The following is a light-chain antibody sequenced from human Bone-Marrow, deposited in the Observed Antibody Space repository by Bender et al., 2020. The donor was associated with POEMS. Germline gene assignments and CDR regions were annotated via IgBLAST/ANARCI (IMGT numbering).Light chain of an antibody. Sequence: QSVLTQPPSASGTPGQRVTISCSGSNSNIGTNAVNWYQQFPGTAPKLLIYSDNQRPSGVPDRFYAFKSVTSASLAISGLQSEGEADYYCAAWDSGLIGGVFGGGTKLTVL. J-gene: IGLJ3*02. V-gene: IGLV1-44*01. CDR2: SDN. CDR1: NSNIGTNA. CDR3: AAWDSGLIGGV.